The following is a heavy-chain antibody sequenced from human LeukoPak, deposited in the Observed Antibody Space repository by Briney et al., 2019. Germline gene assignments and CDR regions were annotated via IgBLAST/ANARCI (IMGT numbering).Heavy chain of an antibody. CDR3: AKGSASSRPYYFDY. J-gene: IGHJ4*02. V-gene: IGHV3-23*01. CDR2: ITDSGGDT. CDR1: GFTFSNYA. Sequence: PGGSLRLSCAASGFTFSNYAMSWVRQAPGKGLKWFSAITDSGGDTYYADSVKGRFTISRDNSRNTLDLQMSSLRAEDTAVYYCAKGSASSRPYYFDYWGQGALVTVSS. D-gene: IGHD2-15*01.